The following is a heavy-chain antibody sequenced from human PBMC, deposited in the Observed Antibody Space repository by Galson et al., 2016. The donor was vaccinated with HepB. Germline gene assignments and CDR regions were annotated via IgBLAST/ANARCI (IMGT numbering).Heavy chain of an antibody. J-gene: IGHJ5*02. Sequence: SVKVSCKASGGSFSNHAISWVRQAPGQGLERMGGLVPFFGTPNYAPKFQDRVSITADESTTTAYMELSSLRSEDTALYYRARVAAQLELPRNWFDPWGQGTLVTVSS. V-gene: IGHV1-69*13. CDR2: LVPFFGTP. CDR3: ARVAAQLELPRNWFDP. CDR1: GGSFSNHA. D-gene: IGHD1-1*01.